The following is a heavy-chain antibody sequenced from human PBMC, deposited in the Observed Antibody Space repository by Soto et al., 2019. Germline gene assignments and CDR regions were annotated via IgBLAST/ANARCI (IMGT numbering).Heavy chain of an antibody. D-gene: IGHD5-18*01. J-gene: IGHJ4*02. CDR1: GGFFSSNA. CDR3: ATGGRGYSSAPRFYFEY. V-gene: IGHV1-69*01. Sequence: QVQLVQSGAEVKKPGSSVKVSCQASGGFFSSNAISWVRQAPGQGLEWMGGILPIFHTTHYAQKFQGRVTITADESTSTDYMELSSLKSEDTALYYCATGGRGYSSAPRFYFEYWGQGTLVHVSS. CDR2: ILPIFHTT.